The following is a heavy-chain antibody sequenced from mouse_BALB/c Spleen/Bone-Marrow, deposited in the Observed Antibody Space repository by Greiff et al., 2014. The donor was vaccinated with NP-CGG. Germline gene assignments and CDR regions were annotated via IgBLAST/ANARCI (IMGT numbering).Heavy chain of an antibody. CDR3: ARQGAYSYFDY. D-gene: IGHD2-10*01. J-gene: IGHJ2*01. Sequence: VQLKESGGGLVQPGGSLKISCATSGFTFSDYFMYWVCQTPEKRLEWVAYICNGGGSTYYPDTVKGRFTISRDNAKNTLYLQMSRLKSEDTAMYYCARQGAYSYFDYWGQGTTLTVSS. V-gene: IGHV5-12*02. CDR2: ICNGGGST. CDR1: GFTFSDYF.